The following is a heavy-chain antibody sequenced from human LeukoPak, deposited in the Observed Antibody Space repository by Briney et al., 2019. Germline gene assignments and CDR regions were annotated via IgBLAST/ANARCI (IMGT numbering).Heavy chain of an antibody. Sequence: SGGSLRLSCTASGFSFCDYGMSWVRQAPGKGLEWVAFIRSKAYGGTSEYAASVKGRFTISRDDSKSIAYLQMNRLKTEDTAVYYCTSTRYASGGELDYWGQGTLVTVSS. CDR1: GFSFCDYG. CDR2: IRSKAYGGTS. V-gene: IGHV3-49*04. CDR3: TSTRYASGGELDY. J-gene: IGHJ4*02. D-gene: IGHD3-10*01.